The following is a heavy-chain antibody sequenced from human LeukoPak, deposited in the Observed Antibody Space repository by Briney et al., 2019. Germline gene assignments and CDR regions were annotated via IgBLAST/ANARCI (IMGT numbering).Heavy chain of an antibody. CDR2: ISGSGGST. D-gene: IGHD3-9*01. CDR3: AKDLTTYDILTGYFPPFVDY. Sequence: GGSLRLSCAASGFTFSSYSMTWVRQAPGKGLEWVSAISGSGGSTYYADSVKGRFTISRDNSKNTLYLQMNSLRAEDTAVYYCAKDLTTYDILTGYFPPFVDYWGQGTLVTVSS. CDR1: GFTFSSYS. J-gene: IGHJ4*02. V-gene: IGHV3-23*01.